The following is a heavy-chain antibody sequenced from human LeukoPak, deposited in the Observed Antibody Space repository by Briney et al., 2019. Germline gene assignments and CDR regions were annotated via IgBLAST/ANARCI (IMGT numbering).Heavy chain of an antibody. CDR1: GFTLSVYY. D-gene: IGHD2-21*02. Sequence: PGGSLRLSCEASGFTLSVYYMSWFRQAPGKGLEWIGYISSTGSYATYADSVRGRFTISRDNAKSLLLLQMNNLRAEDTAVYYCARKLGGTQCGGDCFFDHWGQGTLVAVSS. CDR3: ARKLGGTQCGGDCFFDH. V-gene: IGHV3-11*03. CDR2: ISSTGSYA. J-gene: IGHJ4*02.